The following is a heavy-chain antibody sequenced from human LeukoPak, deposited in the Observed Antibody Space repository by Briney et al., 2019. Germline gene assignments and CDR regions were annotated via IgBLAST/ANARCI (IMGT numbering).Heavy chain of an antibody. J-gene: IGHJ4*02. CDR3: ARDPYYYDSSGYYPDY. D-gene: IGHD3-22*01. CDR2: ISYDGSYK. Sequence: QTGGSLRLSCAASGFTFSSYAMHWVRQAPGKGLEWVAVISYDGSYKYYADSVKGRFTISRDNSKNTLYLQMNSLRAEDTAVYYCARDPYYYDSSGYYPDYWGQGTLVTVSS. CDR1: GFTFSSYA. V-gene: IGHV3-30-3*01.